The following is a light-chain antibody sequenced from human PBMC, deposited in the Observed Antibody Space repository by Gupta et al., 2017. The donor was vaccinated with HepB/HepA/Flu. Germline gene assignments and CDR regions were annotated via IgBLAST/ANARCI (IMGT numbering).Light chain of an antibody. CDR2: WAS. J-gene: IGKJ1*01. CDR1: QSVLYSSNNENY. CDR3: HQYYSTPWT. V-gene: IGKV4-1*01. Sequence: DIVMTQSPDSLAVSLGERATFNCKSSQSVLYSSNNENYLAWYQQKPGQPPKLLIYWASTRESGVPDRFSGSGSGTDFTLTISSLQAEDVAVYYCHQYYSTPWTFGQGTKVEIK.